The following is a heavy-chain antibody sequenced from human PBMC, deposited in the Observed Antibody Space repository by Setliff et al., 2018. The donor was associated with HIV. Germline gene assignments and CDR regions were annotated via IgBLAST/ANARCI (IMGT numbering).Heavy chain of an antibody. CDR2: ITYSGSA. J-gene: IGHJ4*02. D-gene: IGHD4-17*01. V-gene: IGHV4-30-4*08. CDR3: VRDDYGYNGKGFDY. Sequence: SETLSLSCAVSGYAITSGFYWNWIRQPPGKGLEWIGYITYSGSAYYNPSLKSRVTISIDTSNNQISLRLSSVTAADTAMYYCVRDDYGYNGKGFDYWGPGTLVTVSS. CDR1: GYAITSGFY.